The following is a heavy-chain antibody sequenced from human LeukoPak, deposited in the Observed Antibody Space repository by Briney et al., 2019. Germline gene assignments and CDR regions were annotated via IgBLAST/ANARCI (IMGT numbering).Heavy chain of an antibody. D-gene: IGHD3-3*01. J-gene: IGHJ5*02. V-gene: IGHV4-34*01. CDR3: ARDSLEWLFRFDP. Sequence: PSETLSLTCAVYGGSFSGYYWSWIRQPPGRGLEWIGEINHSGSTNYNPSLKSRVTISVDTSKNQFSLKLSSVTAADTAVYYCARDSLEWLFRFDPWGQGTLVTVSS. CDR1: GGSFSGYY. CDR2: INHSGST.